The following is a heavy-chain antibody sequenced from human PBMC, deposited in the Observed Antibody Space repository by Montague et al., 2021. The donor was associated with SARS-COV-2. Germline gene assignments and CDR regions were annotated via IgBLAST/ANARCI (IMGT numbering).Heavy chain of an antibody. D-gene: IGHD3-10*01. V-gene: IGHV3-7*01. CDR1: GFIFSRYC. CDR3: ARVSGVWFGELPRDYFYGMDV. CDR2: IKQDGSEK. Sequence: SLRLSCAASGFIFSRYCMSWVRQAPGKGLEWVANIKQDGSEKFYVDSVKGRFTISRDNAKNPLFLQINSLRAEDTAVYYCARVSGVWFGELPRDYFYGMDVWGQGSTVTVSS. J-gene: IGHJ6*02.